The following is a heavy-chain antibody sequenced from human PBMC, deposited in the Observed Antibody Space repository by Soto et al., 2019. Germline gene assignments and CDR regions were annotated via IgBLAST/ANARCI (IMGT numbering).Heavy chain of an antibody. J-gene: IGHJ5*02. CDR3: ARGSTAAGTNWFDP. Sequence: SQTLSLTCAISGDSVSSNSAAWNWIRQSPSRGLEWLGRTYYRSKWYNDYAVSVKSRITINPDTSKNQFSLQLNSVTPEDTDVYYCARGSTAAGTNWFDPWGQGTLVTVSS. CDR2: TYYRSKWYN. D-gene: IGHD6-13*01. V-gene: IGHV6-1*01. CDR1: GDSVSSNSAA.